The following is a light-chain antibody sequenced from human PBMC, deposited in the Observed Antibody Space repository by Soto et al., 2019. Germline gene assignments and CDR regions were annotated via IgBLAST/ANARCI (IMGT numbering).Light chain of an antibody. CDR2: DVS. J-gene: IGLJ3*02. Sequence: QSALTQPRSVSGSPAQSVTISCTGTSSDVGGYNYVSWYQQHPGKAPKLMIYDVSKRPSGVPDRFSGSKSGNTASLTISGLQAEDEADYYCCSYAGSYTWVLGGGTKLTVL. CDR3: CSYAGSYTWV. V-gene: IGLV2-11*01. CDR1: SSDVGGYNY.